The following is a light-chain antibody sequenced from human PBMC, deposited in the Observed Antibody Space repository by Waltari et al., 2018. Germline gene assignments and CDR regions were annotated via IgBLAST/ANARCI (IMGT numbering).Light chain of an antibody. CDR3: LQHNSYPLT. V-gene: IGKV1-17*01. CDR1: QGISSY. J-gene: IGKJ4*01. Sequence: IRMPQSPSPLSAPEGNTVPITGRASQGISSYLTWFQQKPGKAPKLLIYAATTLQSGVPSRFSGSGSGTEFTLTISSLQPEDFATYYCLQHNSYPLTFGGGTKVEIK. CDR2: AAT.